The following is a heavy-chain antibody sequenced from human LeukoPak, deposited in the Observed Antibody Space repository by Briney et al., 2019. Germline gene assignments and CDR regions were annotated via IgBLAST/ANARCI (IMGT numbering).Heavy chain of an antibody. CDR3: ARDSSNDYNFWSGYYTNYMDV. V-gene: IGHV3-48*01. CDR1: GFTFSSYN. D-gene: IGHD3-3*01. CDR2: ISGSRTNI. Sequence: GGSLRLSCAASGFTFSSYNMNWVRQAPGKGLEWVSSISGSRTNIYYADSVKGRFTISRDNAKNSVYLQINSLRAEDTAVYYCARDSSNDYNFWSGYYTNYMDVWGKGTTVTVSS. J-gene: IGHJ6*03.